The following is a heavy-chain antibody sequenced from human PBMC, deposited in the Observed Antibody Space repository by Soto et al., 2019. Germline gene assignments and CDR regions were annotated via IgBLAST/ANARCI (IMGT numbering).Heavy chain of an antibody. J-gene: IGHJ4*02. CDR2: INTGNGNT. CDR1: GYTFTTYT. V-gene: IGHV1-3*04. Sequence: GASVKVSCTASGYTFTTYTIHWVRQAPGQSLEWMGWINTGNGNTKDSPKFQGRVTITRDTSAGTAYMELSSLRSDDTAVYYCARGPPGYFDYWGQGTLVTVSS. CDR3: ARGPPGYFDY.